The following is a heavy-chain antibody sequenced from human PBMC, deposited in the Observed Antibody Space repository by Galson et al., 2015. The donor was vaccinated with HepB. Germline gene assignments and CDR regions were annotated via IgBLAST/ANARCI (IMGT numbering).Heavy chain of an antibody. Sequence: QSGAEVKKPGESLKISCKGSGYSFTSYWIGWVRQMPGKGLEWMGIIYPGDSDTRYSPSFQGQVTISADKSISTAYLQWSSLKASDTAMYYCARLEAAGTQIGRYYYYGMDVWGQGTTVTVSS. J-gene: IGHJ6*02. CDR3: ARLEAAGTQIGRYYYYGMDV. D-gene: IGHD6-13*01. CDR1: GYSFTSYW. V-gene: IGHV5-51*01. CDR2: IYPGDSDT.